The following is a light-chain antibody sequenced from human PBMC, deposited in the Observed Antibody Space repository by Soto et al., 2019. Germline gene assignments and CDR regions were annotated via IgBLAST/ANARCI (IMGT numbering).Light chain of an antibody. CDR3: QVYGGSPWT. V-gene: IGKV3-20*01. CDR2: GAS. CDR1: QRVSNNY. Sequence: EIVLTQSPGTLSLSPGERATLSCRASQRVSNNYLAWYQQKPGQAPRLLFYGASTRATDFPDRFSGSGSGTDFTLTISRLEPEDSAVYYCQVYGGSPWTFGQGTRVEIK. J-gene: IGKJ1*01.